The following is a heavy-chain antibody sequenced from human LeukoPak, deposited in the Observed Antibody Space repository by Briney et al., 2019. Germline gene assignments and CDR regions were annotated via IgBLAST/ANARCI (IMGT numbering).Heavy chain of an antibody. J-gene: IGHJ5*02. CDR3: ARGPPYCSSTSCYHNWFDP. Sequence: ASVKVSCKTSGYTFTGYYMHWVRQAPGQGLEWMGIINPSGGSTSYAQKFQGRVTMTRDTSTSTVYMELSSLRSEDTAVYYCARGPPYCSSTSCYHNWFDPWGQGTLVTVSS. V-gene: IGHV1-46*01. D-gene: IGHD2-2*01. CDR1: GYTFTGYY. CDR2: INPSGGST.